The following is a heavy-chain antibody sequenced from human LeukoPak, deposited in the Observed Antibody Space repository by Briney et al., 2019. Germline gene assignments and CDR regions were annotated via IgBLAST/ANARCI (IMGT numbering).Heavy chain of an antibody. V-gene: IGHV4-34*01. Sequence: KTSETLSLTCAVYGGSFSGYYWSWIRQPPGKGLEWIGEVNHSGSTNYNPSIKSRVTISVDTSKNQFSLKLNSVTAADTAVYYCARAVPLSGSYGYYFDYWGQGTLVTVSS. D-gene: IGHD1-26*01. CDR1: GGSFSGYY. J-gene: IGHJ4*02. CDR2: VNHSGST. CDR3: ARAVPLSGSYGYYFDY.